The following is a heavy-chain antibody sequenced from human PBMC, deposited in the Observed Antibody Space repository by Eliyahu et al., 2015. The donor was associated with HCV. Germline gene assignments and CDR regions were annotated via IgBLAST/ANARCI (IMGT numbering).Heavy chain of an antibody. CDR2: ISNSGGTI. V-gene: IGHV3-48*02. Sequence: EVQLVESGGGLAQPGGSLXLSXAASGFTFSTFSMNWVRQAPGKGLEWVSYISNSGGTIYYADSVKGRFTISRDNAKNSLYLQMNSLRDEDTAVYYCARETPPDYWGQGTLVTVSS. J-gene: IGHJ4*02. CDR3: ARETPPDY. CDR1: GFTFSTFS.